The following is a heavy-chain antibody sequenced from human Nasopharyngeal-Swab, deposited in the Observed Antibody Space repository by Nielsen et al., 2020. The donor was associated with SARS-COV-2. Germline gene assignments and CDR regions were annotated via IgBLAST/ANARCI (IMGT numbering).Heavy chain of an antibody. V-gene: IGHV1-69*13. CDR2: IIPLFEKT. D-gene: IGHD3/OR15-3a*01. CDR1: GGTFGTYP. CDR3: AREGEEDDGTGWTRGGYFDL. J-gene: IGHJ4*02. Sequence: SVKVSCKAPGGTFGTYPISWVRHAPGQGLEWLGGIIPLFEKTDYAQRFQGRVTFTADESTTTAYMELSSLGSEDTAVYYCAREGEEDDGTGWTRGGYFDLWGQGTQVTVTS.